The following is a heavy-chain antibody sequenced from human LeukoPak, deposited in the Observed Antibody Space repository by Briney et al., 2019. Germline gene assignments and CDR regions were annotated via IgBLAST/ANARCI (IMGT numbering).Heavy chain of an antibody. J-gene: IGHJ4*02. CDR2: IIPILGMA. Sequence: ASVKVSCKASGGTFSSYAISWVRQAPGQGLEWMGRIIPILGMANYAQKFQGRVTITADKSTSTAYMELSSLRSEDTAVYYCARYSSGWYYFDYWGQGTLVTVSS. CDR3: ARYSSGWYYFDY. CDR1: GGTFSSYA. V-gene: IGHV1-69*04. D-gene: IGHD6-19*01.